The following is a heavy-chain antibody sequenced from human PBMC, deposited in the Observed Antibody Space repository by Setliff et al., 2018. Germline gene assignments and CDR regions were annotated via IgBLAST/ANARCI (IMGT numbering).Heavy chain of an antibody. CDR1: KFTFSDYY. J-gene: IGHJ5*02. CDR3: ARDGYPGTS. CDR2: ITSSGTTT. Sequence: LRLSCAASKFTFSDYYMSWIRQAPGKGLEWVSYITSSGTTTFYTDSVKGRFAISRDNARNSLYLQMNSLRVEDTAVYYCARDGYPGTSWGQGTLVTVSS. D-gene: IGHD2-2*03. V-gene: IGHV3-11*01.